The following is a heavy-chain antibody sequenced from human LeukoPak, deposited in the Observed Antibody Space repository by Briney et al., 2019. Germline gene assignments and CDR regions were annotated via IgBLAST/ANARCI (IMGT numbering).Heavy chain of an antibody. J-gene: IGHJ4*02. CDR2: IYTSGST. D-gene: IGHD1-26*01. V-gene: IGHV4-61*02. CDR1: GGSISNGSYY. CDR3: ARTRMGGYFDY. Sequence: PSETLSLTCTVSGGSISNGSYYWSWIRQPAGKGLEWIGRIYTSGSTNYNPSLKSRVTISVDTSKNQFSLKLSSVTAADTAVYYCARTRMGGYFDYWGQGTLVTVSS.